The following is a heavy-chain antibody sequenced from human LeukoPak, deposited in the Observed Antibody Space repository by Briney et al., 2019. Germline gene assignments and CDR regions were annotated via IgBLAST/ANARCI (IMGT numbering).Heavy chain of an antibody. J-gene: IGHJ4*02. CDR1: GFTFSSYA. CDR2: IRYDGSNK. Sequence: TGGSLRLSCAASGFTFSSYAMHWVSQAPGKGLEWVAFIRYDGSNKYYADSVKGRFTISRDNSKNTLYLQMNSLRAEDTAVYYCARAYSSSWPIDYWGQGTLVTVSS. CDR3: ARAYSSSWPIDY. V-gene: IGHV3-30*02. D-gene: IGHD6-13*01.